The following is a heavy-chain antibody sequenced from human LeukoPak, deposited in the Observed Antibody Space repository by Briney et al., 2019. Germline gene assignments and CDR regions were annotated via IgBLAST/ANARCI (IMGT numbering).Heavy chain of an antibody. CDR3: TGAGDGNTAMVDDAFNI. Sequence: ASVKVSCKASGYTFTSYYMHWVRQSPGQGLEGLGVILPSGGITTYAQRFQCRVTLTRDMSTSTVYMELSSLRSEDTAGAVCTGAGDGNTAMVDDAFNIWGQGTMVTASS. CDR2: ILPSGGIT. D-gene: IGHD5-18*01. J-gene: IGHJ3*02. CDR1: GYTFTSYY. V-gene: IGHV1-46*01.